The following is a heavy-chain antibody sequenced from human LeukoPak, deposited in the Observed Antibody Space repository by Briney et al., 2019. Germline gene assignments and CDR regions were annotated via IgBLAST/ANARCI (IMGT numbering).Heavy chain of an antibody. CDR3: ASPPHSSGYEESVAASFQT. J-gene: IGHJ1*01. CDR1: GGSFRCYY. V-gene: IGHV4-34*01. Sequence: AETLSLTCAVCGGSFRCYYWSWIRQPPGKGLGLIGEINHSGSTNYNPALKSRVTISVDTAKNHVSLKVSSVTSADTAVYYCASPPHSSGYEESVAASFQTWGQGTLVPVSS. CDR2: INHSGST. D-gene: IGHD3-22*01.